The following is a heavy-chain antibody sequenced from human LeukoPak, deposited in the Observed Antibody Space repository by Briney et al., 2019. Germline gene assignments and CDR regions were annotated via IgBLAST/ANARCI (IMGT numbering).Heavy chain of an antibody. CDR2: IYYSGST. CDR3: ARDGRISPYYGMAV. CDR1: GGSISFYY. Sequence: SETLSLTCTVSGGSISFYYWSWIRQPSGKGLEWIGYIYYSGSTNYNPSLKSRVTISVDTSKNQFSLKLNSVTAADTAVYYCARDGRISPYYGMAVWGQGTTVTVSS. V-gene: IGHV4-59*01. J-gene: IGHJ6*02. D-gene: IGHD1-26*01.